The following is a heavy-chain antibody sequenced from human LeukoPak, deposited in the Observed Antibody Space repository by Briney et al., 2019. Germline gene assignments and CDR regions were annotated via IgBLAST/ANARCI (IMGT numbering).Heavy chain of an antibody. D-gene: IGHD1-26*01. CDR3: ARNIVGATSLQLDY. CDR2: ISAYNGST. Sequence: ASVKLSCKASGYTFTSSGISWVRQAPGQGLEWMGWISAYNGSTNYAHKLQGRVTMTTDTSTSTAYMELRSLRSDDTAVYFCARNIVGATSLQLDYWGQGTLVTVSS. V-gene: IGHV1-18*01. J-gene: IGHJ4*02. CDR1: GYTFTSSG.